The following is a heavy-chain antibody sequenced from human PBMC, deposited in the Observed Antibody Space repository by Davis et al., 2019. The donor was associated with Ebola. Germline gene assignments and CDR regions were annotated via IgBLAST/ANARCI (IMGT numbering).Heavy chain of an antibody. D-gene: IGHD3-3*01. CDR3: ARLDYDFWSGYSNWFDP. CDR1: GGSISSYY. Sequence: MLGGSLRLSCTVSGGSISSYYWSWIRQPPGKGLEWIGYIYYSGSTNYNPSLKSRVTISVDTSKNQFSLKLSSVTAADTAVYYCARLDYDFWSGYSNWFDPWGQGTLVTVSS. J-gene: IGHJ5*02. CDR2: IYYSGST. V-gene: IGHV4-59*08.